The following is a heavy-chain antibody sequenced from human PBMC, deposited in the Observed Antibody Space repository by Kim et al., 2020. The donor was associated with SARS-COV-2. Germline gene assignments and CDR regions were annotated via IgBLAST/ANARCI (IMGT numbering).Heavy chain of an antibody. CDR3: ARLHGVIAIRYWYFDL. CDR2: IYYSGST. V-gene: IGHV4-39*01. D-gene: IGHD2-21*01. Sequence: SETLSLTCTVSGGSISSSSYYWGWLRQPPGKGLEWIGSIYYSGSTYYNPSPKSRVTISVDTSKNQFSLKLSTAAAADTAVYYCARLHGVIAIRYWYFDLWGRGTLVTVSS. CDR1: GGSISSSSYY. J-gene: IGHJ2*01.